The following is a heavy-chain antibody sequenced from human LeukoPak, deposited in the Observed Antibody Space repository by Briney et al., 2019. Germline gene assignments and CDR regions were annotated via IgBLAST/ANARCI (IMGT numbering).Heavy chain of an antibody. V-gene: IGHV3-23*01. Sequence: PGGSLRLSCAASGFTFSSDGVSWVRQAPGRGLEWVSSISASGGGTVYADSVKGRVTISRDNSKNTLYLQMHSLSAEDTAVYSCAKNLLGSESFSWYFDLWGRGTLVTVSS. CDR2: ISASGGGT. CDR1: GFTFSSDG. CDR3: AKNLLGSESFSWYFDL. J-gene: IGHJ2*01. D-gene: IGHD1-26*01.